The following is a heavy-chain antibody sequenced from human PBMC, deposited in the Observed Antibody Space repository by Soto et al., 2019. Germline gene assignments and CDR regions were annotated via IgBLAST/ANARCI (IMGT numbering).Heavy chain of an antibody. CDR2: IYSGGST. V-gene: IGHV3-53*04. Sequence: AGGSLRLSCAASGFTVSSNYMSWVRQAPGKGLEWVSVIYSGGSTYYADSVKGRFTISRHNSKNTLYLQMNSLRAEDTAVYYCASTIAAQGPYYYMDVWGKGTTVTVSS. CDR1: GFTVSSNY. J-gene: IGHJ6*03. D-gene: IGHD6-6*01. CDR3: ASTIAAQGPYYYMDV.